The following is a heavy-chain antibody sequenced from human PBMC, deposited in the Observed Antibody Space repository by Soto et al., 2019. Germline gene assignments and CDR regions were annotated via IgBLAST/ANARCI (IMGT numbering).Heavy chain of an antibody. CDR1: GYTFTSYY. CDR3: ARDAGTGTTSDYYGMDV. J-gene: IGHJ6*02. CDR2: INPSGGST. V-gene: IGHV1-46*01. Sequence: ASVQVSCKASGYTFTSYYMHWVRQAPGQGLEWMGIINPSGGSTSYAQKFQGRVTMTRDTSTSTVYMELSSLRSEDTAVYYCARDAGTGTTSDYYGMDVWGQGTTVTVSS. D-gene: IGHD1-7*01.